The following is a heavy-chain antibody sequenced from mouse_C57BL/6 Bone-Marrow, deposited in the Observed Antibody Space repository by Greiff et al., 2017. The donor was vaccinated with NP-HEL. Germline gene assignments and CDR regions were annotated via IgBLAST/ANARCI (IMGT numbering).Heavy chain of an antibody. CDR3: ARSPVYYTFAY. Sequence: EVQGVESGPELVKPGASVKMSCKASGYTFTDYNMHWVKQSHGKSLEWIGYINPNNGGTSYNQKFKGKATLTVNKSSSTAYMELRSLTSEDSAVYYCARSPVYYTFAYWGQGTLVTVSA. V-gene: IGHV1-22*01. CDR2: INPNNGGT. D-gene: IGHD2-12*01. J-gene: IGHJ3*01. CDR1: GYTFTDYN.